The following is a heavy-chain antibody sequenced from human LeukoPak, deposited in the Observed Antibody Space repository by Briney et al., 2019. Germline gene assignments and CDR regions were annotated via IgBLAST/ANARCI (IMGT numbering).Heavy chain of an antibody. J-gene: IGHJ5*02. CDR2: IYYSGST. V-gene: IGHV4-59*08. Sequence: PSETLSLTCTVSGGSIGSYYWSWIRQPPGKGLEWIGYIYYSGSTNYNPSLKSRVTISVDTSKNQFSLKLSSVTAADTAVYYCARRAPQGWFDPWGQGTLVTVSS. CDR1: GGSIGSYY. CDR3: ARRAPQGWFDP.